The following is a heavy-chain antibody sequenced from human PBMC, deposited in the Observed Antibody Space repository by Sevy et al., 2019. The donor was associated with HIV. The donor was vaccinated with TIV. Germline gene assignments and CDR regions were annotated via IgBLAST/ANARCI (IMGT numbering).Heavy chain of an antibody. V-gene: IGHV4-59*11. CDR1: GGSINSHY. CDR3: ARDVGNFDY. CDR2: IYYNGNT. J-gene: IGHJ4*02. Sequence: SETLSLTCTVSGGSINSHYWTWIRQPPGKGLEWIGYIYYNGNTNYNPSLKSRVTISVDTSKNQFSLKLSSVTAADTAVYYCARDVGNFDYLGQGTLVTVSS. D-gene: IGHD2-15*01.